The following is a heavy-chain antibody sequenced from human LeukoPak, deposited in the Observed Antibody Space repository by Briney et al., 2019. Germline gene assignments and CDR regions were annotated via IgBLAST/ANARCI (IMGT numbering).Heavy chain of an antibody. D-gene: IGHD6-19*01. V-gene: IGHV1-46*01. J-gene: IGHJ4*02. CDR2: INPSGGST. CDR3: ARDHRAQWLVRRPRGYYFDY. Sequence: ASVKVSCKASGYTFTSYYMHWVRQAPGQGLEWMGIINPSGGSTSYAQKFQGRVTMTRDTSTSTVYMELSSLRSEDTAVYYCARDHRAQWLVRRPRGYYFDYWGQGTLVTVSS. CDR1: GYTFTSYY.